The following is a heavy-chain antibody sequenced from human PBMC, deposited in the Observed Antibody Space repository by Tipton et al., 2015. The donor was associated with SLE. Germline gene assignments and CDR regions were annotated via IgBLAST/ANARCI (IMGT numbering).Heavy chain of an antibody. J-gene: IGHJ5*02. CDR1: GYTFTSYG. Sequence: QSGAEVKKPGASVKVSCKASGYTFTSYGISWVRQAPGQGLEWMGWISAYNGNTNYAQKLQGRVTMTTDTSTTTAYMELRSLRSDDTAVYYCARSLGYCSGGSCYAGTNWFEPWGQGTLVIVSS. D-gene: IGHD2-15*01. CDR3: ARSLGYCSGGSCYAGTNWFEP. CDR2: ISAYNGNT. V-gene: IGHV1-18*01.